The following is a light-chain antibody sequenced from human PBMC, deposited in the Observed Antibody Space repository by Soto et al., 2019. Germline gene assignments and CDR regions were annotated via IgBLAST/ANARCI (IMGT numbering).Light chain of an antibody. CDR2: GAS. CDR3: QQYGSSPPMT. J-gene: IGKJ1*01. CDR1: QSVSNDF. Sequence: EIVLTQSPGILSLSPGERATLSCRASQSVSNDFLAWYQQKPGQAPRLLIYGASTRATDVPDRFSGSGSGADFTLTISRLEPEEFAVYYCQQYGSSPPMTFGQGTKVE. V-gene: IGKV3-20*01.